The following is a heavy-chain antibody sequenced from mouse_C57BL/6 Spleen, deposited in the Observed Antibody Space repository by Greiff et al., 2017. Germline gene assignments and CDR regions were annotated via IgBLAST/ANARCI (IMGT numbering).Heavy chain of an antibody. CDR2: IDPENGDT. Sequence: VQLQQSGAELVRPGASVKLSCTASGFNIKDDYMHWVKQRPEQGLEWIGWIDPENGDTEYASKFQGKATITADTSSNTAYLPLSSLTSEDTAVYYCTPAYYSNLTWFAYWGQGTLVTVSA. V-gene: IGHV14-4*01. CDR1: GFNIKDDY. CDR3: TPAYYSNLTWFAY. D-gene: IGHD2-5*01. J-gene: IGHJ3*01.